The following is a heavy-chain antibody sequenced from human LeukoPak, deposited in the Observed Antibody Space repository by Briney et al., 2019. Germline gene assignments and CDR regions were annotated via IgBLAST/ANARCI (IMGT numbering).Heavy chain of an antibody. CDR2: IYYSGST. CDR1: GGSFSSYY. J-gene: IGHJ4*02. D-gene: IGHD2-15*01. Sequence: SSETLSLTCTVSGGSFSSYYWSWIRQPPGKGLEWIGSIYYSGSTTYNPSPKSRVTISVDTTKNQLSLKLSSVTAADTAVYYCARSLGYCSGGSRRLSYFDYWGQGTLVTVSS. V-gene: IGHV4-59*08. CDR3: ARSLGYCSGGSRRLSYFDY.